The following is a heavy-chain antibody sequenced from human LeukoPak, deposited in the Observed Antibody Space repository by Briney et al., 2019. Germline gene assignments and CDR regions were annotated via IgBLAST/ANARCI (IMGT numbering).Heavy chain of an antibody. CDR1: GYTFTSYD. J-gene: IGHJ4*02. Sequence: ASVTVSCKASGYTFTSYDINWVRQAAGQGLEWTGWMNPNSGNTGYAQKFQGRVTMTRNTSISTAYMELSSLRSEDTAVYYCARGLVLFDYWGQGTLVTVSS. CDR2: MNPNSGNT. CDR3: ARGLVLFDY. D-gene: IGHD6-13*01. V-gene: IGHV1-8*01.